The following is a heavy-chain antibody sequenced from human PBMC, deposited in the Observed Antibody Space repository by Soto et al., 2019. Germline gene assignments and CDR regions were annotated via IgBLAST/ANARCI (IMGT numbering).Heavy chain of an antibody. CDR1: GFTFSSYA. CDR3: AKDPRYSYGPPGDY. CDR2: ISGSGGST. Sequence: EVQLLESGGGLVQPGGSLRLSSAASGFTFSSYAMSWVRQAPGKGLEWGSAISGSGGSTYYADSVKGRFTISRDNSKNTLYLQMNSQRAEDTAVYYCAKDPRYSYGPPGDYWGQGTLVTVSS. D-gene: IGHD5-18*01. J-gene: IGHJ4*02. V-gene: IGHV3-23*01.